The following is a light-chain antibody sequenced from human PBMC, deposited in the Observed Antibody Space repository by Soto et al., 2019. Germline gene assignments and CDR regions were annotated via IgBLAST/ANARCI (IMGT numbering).Light chain of an antibody. V-gene: IGLV2-8*01. J-gene: IGLJ2*01. Sequence: QSALTQPPSASGSPGQSVTISCTGTSSDVGGYNYVFWYQHHPGKAPKVMIYEVTKRPSGVPDRFSGSKSGNTASLTVSGLQVEDEADYYCSSYAGSNNLIFGGGTKLTVL. CDR1: SSDVGGYNY. CDR2: EVT. CDR3: SSYAGSNNLI.